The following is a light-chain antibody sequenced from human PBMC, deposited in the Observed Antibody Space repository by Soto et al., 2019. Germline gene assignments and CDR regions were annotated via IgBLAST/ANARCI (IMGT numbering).Light chain of an antibody. Sequence: EIVLPQPPGTLSLSPGERATLSCRASQSVSSSYLAWYQQKPGQAPRLLIYGASSRATGIPDRFSGSGSGTDFTLTISRLEPEDFAVYYCQQYGSSPQTFGQGTNVEIK. J-gene: IGKJ1*01. CDR2: GAS. V-gene: IGKV3-20*01. CDR1: QSVSSSY. CDR3: QQYGSSPQT.